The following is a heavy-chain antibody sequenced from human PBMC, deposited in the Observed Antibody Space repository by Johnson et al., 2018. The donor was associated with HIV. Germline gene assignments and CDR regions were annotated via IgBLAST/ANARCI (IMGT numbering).Heavy chain of an antibody. CDR2: IGTLSDT. D-gene: IGHD4-23*01. Sequence: VQLVESGGGFVQPGGSLRLSCAASGFTFRNYDMHWVRQVTGKGLEWVSAIGTLSDTFYPESVKGRFTISRDNAKNSLYLQMNSLRAEDTAVYYCATERAVVSANAFDIWGQGTMVTVSS. CDR1: GFTFRNYD. J-gene: IGHJ3*02. CDR3: ATERAVVSANAFDI. V-gene: IGHV3-13*01.